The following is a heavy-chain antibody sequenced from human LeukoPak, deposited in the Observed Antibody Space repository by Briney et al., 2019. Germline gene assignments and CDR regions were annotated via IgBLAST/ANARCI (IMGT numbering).Heavy chain of an antibody. J-gene: IGHJ4*02. CDR2: ISHDGSNK. CDR3: ARGRAAAGLFDY. D-gene: IGHD6-13*01. Sequence: PGGSLRLSCGASGFTFSSYNMHWVRQAPGKGPEWVALISHDGSNKYYADSVKGRFTISRDNSKNTVYLQMNSLRAEDTAIYYCARGRAAAGLFDYWGQGTLVTVSS. V-gene: IGHV3-30*01. CDR1: GFTFSSYN.